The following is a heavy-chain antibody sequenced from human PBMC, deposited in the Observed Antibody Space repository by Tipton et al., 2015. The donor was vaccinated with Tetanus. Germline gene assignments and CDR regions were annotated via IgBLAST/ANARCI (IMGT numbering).Heavy chain of an antibody. CDR1: GGSFSGYY. CDR3: ASSVGQLWF. V-gene: IGHV4-31*11. Sequence: TLSLTCGVYGGSFSGYYWSWIRQHPVKGLEWIGYIYYTGSTYYNPSLKSRVIISADTSKNQFSLKLSSVTAADTAVYYCASSVGQLWFWGQGSLVTVSS. J-gene: IGHJ4*01. D-gene: IGHD5-18*01. CDR2: IYYTGST.